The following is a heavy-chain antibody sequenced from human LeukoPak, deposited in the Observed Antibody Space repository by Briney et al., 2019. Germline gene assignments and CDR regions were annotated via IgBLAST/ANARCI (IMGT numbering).Heavy chain of an antibody. V-gene: IGHV6-1*01. CDR2: TYYRSKWYN. CDR3: ARDFHSYGNAPYFDS. Sequence: SQTLSLTCAISGDSVSSNSAAWNWIRQSPSRGLEWLGRTYYRSKWYNDYAVSVQSRITINPDTSKNQFSLQLNSATPEDTAVYFCARDFHSYGNAPYFDSWGQGTLVTVSS. D-gene: IGHD4-23*01. CDR1: GDSVSSNSAA. J-gene: IGHJ4*02.